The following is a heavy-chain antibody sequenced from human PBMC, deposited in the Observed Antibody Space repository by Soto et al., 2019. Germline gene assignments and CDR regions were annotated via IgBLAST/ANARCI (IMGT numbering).Heavy chain of an antibody. CDR2: ISGSGGST. D-gene: IGHD6-13*01. Sequence: LRLSCAASGFTFSSYAMSWVRQAPGKGLAWVSAISGSGGSTYYADSVKGRFTISRDNSKNTLYLQMNSLRAEDTAVYYCAKNLIAAAGTPPFDYWGQGTLVTVSS. CDR1: GFTFSSYA. J-gene: IGHJ4*02. CDR3: AKNLIAAAGTPPFDY. V-gene: IGHV3-23*01.